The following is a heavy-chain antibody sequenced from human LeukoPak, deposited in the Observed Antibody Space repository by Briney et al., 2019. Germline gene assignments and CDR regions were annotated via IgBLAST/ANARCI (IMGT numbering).Heavy chain of an antibody. CDR2: ISSSSSYI. CDR1: GFTFSDYY. Sequence: SGGSLRLSCAASGFTFSDYYMSWIRQAPGKGLEWVSSISSSSSYIYYADSVKGRFTISRDNAKNSLYLQMNSLRAEDTAVYYCARDLNGDYGGDYWGQGTLVTVSS. D-gene: IGHD4-17*01. CDR3: ARDLNGDYGGDY. J-gene: IGHJ4*02. V-gene: IGHV3-11*06.